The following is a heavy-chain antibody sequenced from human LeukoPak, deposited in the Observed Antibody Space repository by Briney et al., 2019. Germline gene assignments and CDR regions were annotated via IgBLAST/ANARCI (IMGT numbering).Heavy chain of an antibody. CDR2: IYYSGST. Sequence: SETLSLTCTVSGGSISSYYWSWIRQPPGKGLEWIGYIYYSGSTNYNPPLKSRVTISVDTSKNQFSLKLSSVTAADTAVYYCARVPRLAVAVGSAFDIWGQGTMVTVSS. CDR3: ARVPRLAVAVGSAFDI. CDR1: GGSISSYY. D-gene: IGHD6-19*01. J-gene: IGHJ3*02. V-gene: IGHV4-59*01.